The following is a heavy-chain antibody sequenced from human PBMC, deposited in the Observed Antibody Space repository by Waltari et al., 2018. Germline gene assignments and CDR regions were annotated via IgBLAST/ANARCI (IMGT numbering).Heavy chain of an antibody. CDR2: INPRGGST. J-gene: IGHJ5*02. CDR3: ARGLVVPAAIGGSWFDP. Sequence: QVQLVQSGAEVKKPGASVKVSCKASGYTFTSYYMHWVRQAPGQGLEWMGIINPRGGSTSYAQKFQGRVTMTRDTSTSTVYMELSSLRSEDTAVYYCARGLVVPAAIGGSWFDPWGQGTLVTVSS. V-gene: IGHV1-46*01. CDR1: GYTFTSYY. D-gene: IGHD2-2*02.